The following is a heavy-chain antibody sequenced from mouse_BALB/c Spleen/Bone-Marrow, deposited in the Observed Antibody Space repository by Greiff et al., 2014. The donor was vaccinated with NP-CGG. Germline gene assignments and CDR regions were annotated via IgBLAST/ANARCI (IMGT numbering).Heavy chain of an antibody. CDR2: INPNNGGS. CDR1: RYTFTEYT. CDR3: VRGFYFGNYVFAY. D-gene: IGHD2-1*01. V-gene: IGHV1-18*01. J-gene: IGHJ3*01. Sequence: VQLQQSGPELVKPGASVKISCKTSRYTFTEYTMHRVKQSLGKSLEWIGAINPNNGGSTYNQKFKGKATLTVDKSSSTAYMERRSLTSEDSAVYYCVRGFYFGNYVFAYWGQGTLVTVSA.